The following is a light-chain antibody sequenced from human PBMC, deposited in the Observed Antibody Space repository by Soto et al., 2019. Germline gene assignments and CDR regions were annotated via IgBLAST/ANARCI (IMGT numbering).Light chain of an antibody. CDR3: QQYYSTPWT. V-gene: IGKV4-1*01. Sequence: DIVMTQSPDSRAVSLGERATINCKSSQSVLYSSNNKNYLAWYQQKPGQPPKLLIYWASTRESGVPDRFSVSWSGTDFTLTISSLQAEDVAVYYCQQYYSTPWTFGQGTKVEIK. CDR1: QSVLYSSNNKNY. J-gene: IGKJ1*01. CDR2: WAS.